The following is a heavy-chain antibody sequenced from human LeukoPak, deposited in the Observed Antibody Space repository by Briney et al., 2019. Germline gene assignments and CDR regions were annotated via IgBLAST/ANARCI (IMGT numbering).Heavy chain of an antibody. Sequence: TGGSLRLSCAASGFTFSSYWMSWIRQPPGKGLEWVGHMYYRGNTFYNPSLKSRVTISVDTSKNQFSLKLRSVTAADTAVYYCARLYGNYQNYFDYWGQGTLVTVSS. CDR1: GFTFSSYW. J-gene: IGHJ4*02. D-gene: IGHD1-7*01. CDR2: MYYRGNT. CDR3: ARLYGNYQNYFDY. V-gene: IGHV4-59*12.